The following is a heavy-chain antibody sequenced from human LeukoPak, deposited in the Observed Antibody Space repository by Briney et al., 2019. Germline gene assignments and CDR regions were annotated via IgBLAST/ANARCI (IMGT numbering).Heavy chain of an antibody. CDR3: ARHGGYGSYFDY. D-gene: IGHD5-12*01. V-gene: IGHV4-39*01. J-gene: IGHJ4*02. CDR1: GGSISSSSYY. CDR2: IYYSGSP. Sequence: PSETLSLTCTVSGGSISSSSYYWGWVRQPPGQGLGWIGSIYYSGSPYYNPSLKSRVTISVDTSKNQFSLKLSSVTAADKAVYYCARHGGYGSYFDYWGQGTLVTVSS.